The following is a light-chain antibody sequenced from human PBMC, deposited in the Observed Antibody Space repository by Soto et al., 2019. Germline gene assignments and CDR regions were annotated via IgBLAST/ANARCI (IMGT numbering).Light chain of an antibody. CDR3: ASWDVTLNGLYV. CDR1: MRDVGAYNL. Sequence: QSVLTQPASVSGSPGQSITISCAGTMRDVGAYNLVSWYQQHPGRAPQLIIYEVRNRPSGISFRFSGSKSGNTASLTISGLQAEDEADYYCASWDVTLNGLYVFGTGTKVTVL. CDR2: EVR. J-gene: IGLJ1*01. V-gene: IGLV2-14*01.